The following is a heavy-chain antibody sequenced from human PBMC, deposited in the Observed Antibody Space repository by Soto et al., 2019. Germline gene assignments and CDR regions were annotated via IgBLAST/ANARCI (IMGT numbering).Heavy chain of an antibody. V-gene: IGHV1-69*13. J-gene: IGHJ6*02. CDR1: GYTFTSYY. CDR2: IIPIFGTA. CDR3: AGVGYCTNGVCSYYYYYGMDV. Sequence: SVKVSCKASGYTFTSYYMHWVRQAPGQGLEWMGGIIPIFGTANYAQKFQGRVTITADESTSTAYMELSSLRSEDTAVYYCAGVGYCTNGVCSYYYYYGMDVWGQGTTVTVSS. D-gene: IGHD2-8*01.